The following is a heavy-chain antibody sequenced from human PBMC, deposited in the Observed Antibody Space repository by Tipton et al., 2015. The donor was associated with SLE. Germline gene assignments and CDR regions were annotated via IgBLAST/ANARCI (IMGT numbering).Heavy chain of an antibody. CDR1: GGSFSGYY. CDR2: INHIGLT. CDR3: AREPAASGWFDP. Sequence: TLSLTCAVYGGSFSGYYWSWIRQPPGKGLEWIGKINHIGLTTYKPSLKSRVTISIDTSRNLFSLKLSSVTAADTAVYYCAREPAASGWFDPWGQGALVTVSS. J-gene: IGHJ5*02. V-gene: IGHV4-34*01. D-gene: IGHD2-2*01.